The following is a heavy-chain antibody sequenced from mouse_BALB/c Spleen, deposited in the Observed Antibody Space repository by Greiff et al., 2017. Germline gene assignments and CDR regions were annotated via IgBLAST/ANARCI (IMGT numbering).Heavy chain of an antibody. J-gene: IGHJ2*01. D-gene: IGHD2-14*01. V-gene: IGHV1-26*01. CDR2: INPYNGAT. CDR1: GYPFTCYY. CDR3: ARVVGEYDVGNDY. Sequence: EVQPQQSGPELVKPGASVKISCKASGYPFTCYYMHWVKQSHVKSLEWIGRINPYNGATSYNQNFKDKASLTVDKSSSTAYMELHSLTSEDSAVYYCARVVGEYDVGNDYWGQGTTLTVSS.